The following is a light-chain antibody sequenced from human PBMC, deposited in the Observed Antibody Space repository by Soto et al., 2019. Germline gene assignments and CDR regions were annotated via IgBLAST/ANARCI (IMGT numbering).Light chain of an antibody. CDR3: CSYAGGHIHYI. V-gene: IGLV2-11*01. CDR1: SSDVEGYNY. CDR2: DVT. J-gene: IGLJ1*01. Sequence: QSVLTHPRSVSGSPGQSVTVSCTGTSSDVEGYNYVSWYRQYPGEAPKLLIYDVTERLSGVPDRFSGSKSGNTASLTISGLQAEDEADYYCCSYAGGHIHYIIGTGTKVTV.